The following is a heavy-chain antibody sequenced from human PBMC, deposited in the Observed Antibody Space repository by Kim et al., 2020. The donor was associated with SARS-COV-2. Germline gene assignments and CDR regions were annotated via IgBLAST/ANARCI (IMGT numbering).Heavy chain of an antibody. CDR2: IYYSGST. CDR3: ARTGYRGYYYGMDV. Sequence: SETLSLTCTVSGGSISSYYWSWIRQPPGKGLEWIGYIYYSGSTNYNPSLKSRVTISVDTSKNQFSLKLSSVTAADTAVYYCARTGYRGYYYGMDVWGQGTTVTVTS. D-gene: IGHD5-18*01. J-gene: IGHJ6*02. V-gene: IGHV4-59*13. CDR1: GGSISSYY.